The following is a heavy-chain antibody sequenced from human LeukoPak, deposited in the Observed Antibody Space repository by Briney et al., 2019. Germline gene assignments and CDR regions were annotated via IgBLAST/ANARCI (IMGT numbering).Heavy chain of an antibody. D-gene: IGHD2-2*01. CDR3: ARRPRGSTAYNWFDP. V-gene: IGHV4-4*07. CDR1: GGPISSYY. Sequence: RASETLSLTCTVSGGPISSYYWSWIRQPAGKGLEWIGRIYTSGSTNYNPPLKSRVTISVDTSKNQFSLKLSSVTAADTAVYYCARRPRGSTAYNWFDPWGQGTLVTVSS. J-gene: IGHJ5*02. CDR2: IYTSGST.